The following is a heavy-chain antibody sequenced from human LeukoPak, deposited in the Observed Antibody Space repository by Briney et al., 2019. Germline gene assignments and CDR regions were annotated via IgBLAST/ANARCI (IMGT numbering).Heavy chain of an antibody. J-gene: IGHJ4*02. Sequence: PGGSLRLSCAASGFTFSSYAMHWVRQAPGKGLEWVAVISYDGSNKYYADSVKGRSTISRDNSKNTLYLQMNSLRAEDTAVYYCASGIAVAGTRGADYWGQGTLVTVSS. D-gene: IGHD6-19*01. V-gene: IGHV3-30-3*01. CDR2: ISYDGSNK. CDR3: ASGIAVAGTRGADY. CDR1: GFTFSSYA.